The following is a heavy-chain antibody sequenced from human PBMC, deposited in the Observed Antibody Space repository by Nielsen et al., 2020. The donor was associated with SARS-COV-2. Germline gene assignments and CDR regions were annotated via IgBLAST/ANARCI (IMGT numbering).Heavy chain of an antibody. Sequence: SETLSLTCSVSGGSISNYYWTWIRQPPGKGLEWIGYVHSSGTTNYNPSLKSRLTISLDTSKNQFVLNLSSVTAAGRAVYYCARDYFGDYLDGFDIWGQGTMVTVSS. CDR1: GGSISNYY. J-gene: IGHJ3*02. CDR3: ARDYFGDYLDGFDI. D-gene: IGHD4-17*01. CDR2: VHSSGTT. V-gene: IGHV4-59*01.